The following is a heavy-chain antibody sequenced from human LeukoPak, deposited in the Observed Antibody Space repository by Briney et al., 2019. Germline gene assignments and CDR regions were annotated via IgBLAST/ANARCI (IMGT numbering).Heavy chain of an antibody. Sequence: SETPSLTCTVSGGSISSYYWSWIRQPPGKGLEWIGYIYYSGSTNYNPSLKSRVTISVDTSKNQFSLKLSSVTAADTAVYYCARLKIVVVPAAISAFDIWGQGTMVTVSS. CDR1: GGSISSYY. V-gene: IGHV4-59*08. J-gene: IGHJ3*02. D-gene: IGHD2-2*02. CDR3: ARLKIVVVPAAISAFDI. CDR2: IYYSGST.